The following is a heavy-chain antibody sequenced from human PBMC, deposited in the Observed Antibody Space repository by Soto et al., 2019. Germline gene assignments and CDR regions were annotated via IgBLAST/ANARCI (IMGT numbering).Heavy chain of an antibody. CDR3: ARGAESFDFWSGYPANWFDP. Sequence: SETLSLTCTVSGGSISSSSYYWGWIRQPPGKGLEWIGSIYYSGSTYYNPSLKSRVTISVDTSKNQFSLKLSSVTAADTAVYYCARGAESFDFWSGYPANWFDPWGQGTLVTVSS. D-gene: IGHD3-3*01. J-gene: IGHJ5*02. CDR1: GGSISSSSYY. CDR2: IYYSGST. V-gene: IGHV4-39*01.